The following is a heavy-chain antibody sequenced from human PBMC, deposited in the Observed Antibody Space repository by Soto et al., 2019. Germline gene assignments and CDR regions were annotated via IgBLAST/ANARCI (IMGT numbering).Heavy chain of an antibody. CDR3: GRPLFSGSWAMDI. J-gene: IGHJ6*02. D-gene: IGHD3-22*01. CDR1: GGTFRIYA. Sequence: QVQLVQSGAEVKKPGSSVKVSCKSSGGTFRIYAFSGVRQAPGQGLEWMGGIIPIFGTPTYAQKFQGRVTITADKSTSTAYIEFSSLKAEDTAVYYCGRPLFSGSWAMDIWGQGTTVNVSS. CDR2: IIPIFGTP. V-gene: IGHV1-69*06.